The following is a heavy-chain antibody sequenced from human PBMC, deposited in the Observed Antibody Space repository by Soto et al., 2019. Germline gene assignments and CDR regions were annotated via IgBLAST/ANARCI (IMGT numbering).Heavy chain of an antibody. CDR1: GFTFSSYG. Sequence: QVQLVESGGGVVQPRRSLRLSCAASGFTFSSYGMHWVRQAPGKGLEWVAVIWYDGSNKYYADSVKGRFTISRDNSKNTLYLQMNSLRAEDTAVYYCARDGPTPYYYGSGTALDYWGQGTLVTVSS. V-gene: IGHV3-33*01. J-gene: IGHJ4*02. D-gene: IGHD3-10*01. CDR3: ARDGPTPYYYGSGTALDY. CDR2: IWYDGSNK.